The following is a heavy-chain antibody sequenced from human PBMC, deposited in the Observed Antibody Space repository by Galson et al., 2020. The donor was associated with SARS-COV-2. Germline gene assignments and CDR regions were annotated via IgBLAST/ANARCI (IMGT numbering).Heavy chain of an antibody. J-gene: IGHJ4*02. D-gene: IGHD3-22*01. CDR3: ARGRTEITMIVVVFTSSSINFDY. CDR2: INPRGST. Sequence: PSETLSLTCAVYGGSFSGYYWNWIRQPPGKGLEWIGEINPRGSTHYNPSLKSRVTMSVDTSKNQFSLKLSSVTAADTAVYYCARGRTEITMIVVVFTSSSINFDYWGQGTPVTVSS. CDR1: GGSFSGYY. V-gene: IGHV4-34*01.